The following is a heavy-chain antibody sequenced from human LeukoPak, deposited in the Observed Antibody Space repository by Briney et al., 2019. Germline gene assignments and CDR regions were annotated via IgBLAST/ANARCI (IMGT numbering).Heavy chain of an antibody. D-gene: IGHD6-6*01. CDR3: AKDSEYSSSSFDY. J-gene: IGHJ4*02. Sequence: GGSLRLSCAASGFTFNNYAMSWVRQAPGKGPEWVSGISGSGGNSYYADSVKGRFTISRDNSKNTLYLQMNSLRADDTAVYYCAKDSEYSSSSFDYWGQGTLVTVSS. V-gene: IGHV3-23*01. CDR2: ISGSGGNS. CDR1: GFTFNNYA.